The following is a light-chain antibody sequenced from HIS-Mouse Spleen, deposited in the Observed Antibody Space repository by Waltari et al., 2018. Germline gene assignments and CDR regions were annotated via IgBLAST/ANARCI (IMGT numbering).Light chain of an antibody. CDR2: GKN. J-gene: IGLJ2*01. Sequence: SSELTQDPAVSVALGHTVRITCQGDSLRSYYASWYQQKRGQAPVLVIYGKNNRPSGIPERFTGSSSGNTASWTITGAQAEDEADYYCNSRDSSGNHVVFGGGTKLTVI. CDR1: SLRSYY. CDR3: NSRDSSGNHVV. V-gene: IGLV3-19*01.